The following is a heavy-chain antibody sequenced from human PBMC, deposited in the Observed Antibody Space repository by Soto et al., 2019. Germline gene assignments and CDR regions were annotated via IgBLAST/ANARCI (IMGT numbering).Heavy chain of an antibody. CDR1: GGTFSSSG. CDR3: ARWPQPRYSADPDAVDV. J-gene: IGHJ6*02. D-gene: IGHD1-20*01. CDR2: IVPSLDTT. Sequence: QVHLVPYGTEVKKTGSSVKVSCKASGGTFSSSGFSWVRQAPGQGLEWMGMIVPSLDTTNYAQKFQARVTITADEVTSTAYMELRSLRSEDTAVYYCARWPQPRYSADPDAVDVWGQGTRVIVSS. V-gene: IGHV1-69*11.